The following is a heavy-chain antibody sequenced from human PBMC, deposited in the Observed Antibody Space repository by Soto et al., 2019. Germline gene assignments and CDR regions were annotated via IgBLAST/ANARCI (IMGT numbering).Heavy chain of an antibody. CDR3: ARGYYDFWSGSLDAFDI. D-gene: IGHD3-3*01. CDR2: INPNSGGT. V-gene: IGHV1-2*04. Sequence: ASVKVSCKASGYTFTGYYMHWVRQAPGQGLEWMGWINPNSGGTNYAQEFQGWVTMTRDTSISTAYMELSRLRSDDTAVYYCARGYYDFWSGSLDAFDIWGQGTMVTVSS. J-gene: IGHJ3*02. CDR1: GYTFTGYY.